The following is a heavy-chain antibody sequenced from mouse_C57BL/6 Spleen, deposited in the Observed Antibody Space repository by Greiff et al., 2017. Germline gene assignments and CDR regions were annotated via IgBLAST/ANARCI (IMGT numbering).Heavy chain of an antibody. Sequence: VQLQQPGAELVKPGASVKMSCKASGYTFTSYWITWVKQRPGQGLEWIGDIYPGSGSTNYNEKFKSKATLTVDKSSSTAYMQLSSLTSEDSAVYYCARSTGSSPYWYFDVWGTGTTVTVSA. V-gene: IGHV1-55*01. CDR1: GYTFTSYW. CDR2: IYPGSGST. D-gene: IGHD1-1*01. J-gene: IGHJ1*03. CDR3: ARSTGSSPYWYFDV.